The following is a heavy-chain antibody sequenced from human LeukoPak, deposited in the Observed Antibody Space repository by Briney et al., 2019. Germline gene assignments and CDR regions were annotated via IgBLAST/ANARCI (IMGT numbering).Heavy chain of an antibody. Sequence: GGSLRLSCAASGFTFSSYGMHWVRQAPGKGLEGVAFIRYDGSNKYYADSVKGRFTISRDNSKNTLYLQMNSLRAEDTAVYYCAKAHDYGDSEVDYWGQGTLVTVSS. V-gene: IGHV3-30*02. CDR2: IRYDGSNK. D-gene: IGHD4-17*01. CDR3: AKAHDYGDSEVDY. J-gene: IGHJ4*02. CDR1: GFTFSSYG.